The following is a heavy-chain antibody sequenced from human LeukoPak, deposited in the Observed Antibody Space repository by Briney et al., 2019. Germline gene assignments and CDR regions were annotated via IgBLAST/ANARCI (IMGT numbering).Heavy chain of an antibody. V-gene: IGHV4-38-2*02. CDR3: ARTSSSGLVGGYYFDY. CDR1: GGSISSYY. CDR2: IYHSGST. J-gene: IGHJ4*02. Sequence: PSETLSLTCTVSGGSISSYYWGWIRQPPGKGLEWIGSIYHSGSTYYNPSLKSRVTISVDTSKNQFSLKLSSVTAADTAVYYCARTSSSGLVGGYYFDYWGQGTLVTVSS. D-gene: IGHD6-19*01.